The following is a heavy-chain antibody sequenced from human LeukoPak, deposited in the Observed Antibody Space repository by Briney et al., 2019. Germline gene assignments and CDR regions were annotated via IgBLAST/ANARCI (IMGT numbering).Heavy chain of an antibody. V-gene: IGHV4-39*01. CDR1: GGSISSSTYY. CDR2: ISYSGST. CDR3: ARHYYDSSDYYPYYFNY. Sequence: PSETLSLTCTVSGGSISSSTYYWGWIRQPPGKGLEWIGSISYSGSTYYNPSLKSRVTISVDTSKSQFSLRLSSVTAADTAVYHCARHYYDSSDYYPYYFNYWGQGTLVTVSS. D-gene: IGHD3-22*01. J-gene: IGHJ4*02.